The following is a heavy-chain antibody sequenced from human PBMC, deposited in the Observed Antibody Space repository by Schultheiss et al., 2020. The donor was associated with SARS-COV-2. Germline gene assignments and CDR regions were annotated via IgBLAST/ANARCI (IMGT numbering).Heavy chain of an antibody. CDR1: GFTFSSYA. D-gene: IGHD3-22*01. V-gene: IGHV3-48*03. Sequence: GGSLRLSCAASGFTFSSYAMHWVRQAPGKGLEWVSYISSSGSTIYYADSVKGRFTISRDNAKNSLYLQMNSLRAEDTAVYYCAREGLGGYYSAFDYWGQGTLVTVSS. CDR3: AREGLGGYYSAFDY. J-gene: IGHJ4*02. CDR2: ISSSGSTI.